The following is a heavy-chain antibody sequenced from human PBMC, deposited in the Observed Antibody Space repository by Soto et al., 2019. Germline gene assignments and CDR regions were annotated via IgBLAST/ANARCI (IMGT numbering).Heavy chain of an antibody. CDR1: GGSFSGYY. V-gene: IGHV4-34*01. Sequence: PSETLFLTCAVYGGSFSGYYWSWIRPPPGKGLEWIGEINHRGSTKYNPSLKSRVTVSVDTSKNQFSLKLSSVTAADTAVYYCAGLTGSYESRMGLNWFDPWGQGTLVTVSS. CDR2: INHRGST. CDR3: AGLTGSYESRMGLNWFDP. D-gene: IGHD1-26*01. J-gene: IGHJ5*02.